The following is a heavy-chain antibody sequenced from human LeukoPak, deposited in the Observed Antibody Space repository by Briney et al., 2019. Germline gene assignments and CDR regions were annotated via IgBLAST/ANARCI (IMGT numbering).Heavy chain of an antibody. D-gene: IGHD6-19*01. V-gene: IGHV3-20*04. CDR1: GFTVSSNY. J-gene: IGHJ4*02. Sequence: GGSLRLSCAASGFTVSSNYMSWVRQAPGKGLEWVSGINWNGGSTGYADSVKGRFTTSRDNAKNSLYLQMNSLRAEDTALYYCARDQRLVQAYYFDYWGQGTLVTVSS. CDR3: ARDQRLVQAYYFDY. CDR2: INWNGGST.